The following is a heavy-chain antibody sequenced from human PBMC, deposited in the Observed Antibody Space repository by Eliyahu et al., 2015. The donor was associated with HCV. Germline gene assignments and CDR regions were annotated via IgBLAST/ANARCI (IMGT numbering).Heavy chain of an antibody. CDR2: IHYSGRT. CDR1: GGSITTYY. CDR3: ASGGGGIAVAGTGGWFDP. Sequence: QVQLQESGPGLVKPSETLSLTCTVSGGSITTYYWSWIRQPPGKGLDWIGYIHYSGRTNYNPSLKSRVTISVDTSKNQFSLNLTSVTAADTAVYYCASGGGGIAVAGTGGWFDPWGQGTLVTVSS. J-gene: IGHJ5*02. V-gene: IGHV4-59*01. D-gene: IGHD6-19*01.